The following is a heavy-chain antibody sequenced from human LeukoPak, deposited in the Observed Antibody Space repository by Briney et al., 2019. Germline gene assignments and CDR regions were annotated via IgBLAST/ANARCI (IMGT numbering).Heavy chain of an antibody. V-gene: IGHV4-34*01. CDR3: ARGFGARDY. Sequence: PSETLSHTCAVYGGSFSGYYWSWIRQPPGKGLEWIGEINHSGSTNYNPSLKSRVTISVDTSKNQFSLKLSSVTAADTAVYYCARGFGARDYWGQGTLVTVSS. D-gene: IGHD1-26*01. J-gene: IGHJ4*02. CDR1: GGSFSGYY. CDR2: INHSGST.